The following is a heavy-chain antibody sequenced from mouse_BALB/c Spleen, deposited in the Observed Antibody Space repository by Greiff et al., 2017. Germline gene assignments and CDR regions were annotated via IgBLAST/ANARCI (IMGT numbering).Heavy chain of an antibody. CDR3: ARAHYYGHFDY. V-gene: IGHV2-6-7*01. D-gene: IGHD1-2*01. CDR2: IWGDGST. Sequence: QVQLKESGPGLVAPSQSLSITCTVSGFSLTGYGVNWVRQPPGKGLEWLGMIWGDGSTDYNSALKSRLSISKDNSKGQVFLKRNSLQTDDTARYYCARAHYYGHFDYWGQGTTLTVSS. J-gene: IGHJ2*01. CDR1: GFSLTGYG.